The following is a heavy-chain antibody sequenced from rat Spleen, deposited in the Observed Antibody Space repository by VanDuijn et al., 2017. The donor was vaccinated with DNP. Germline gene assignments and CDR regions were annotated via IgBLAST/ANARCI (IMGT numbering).Heavy chain of an antibody. CDR3: TTRSSWDFDY. CDR1: RFPFSNYD. CDR2: ISYDGSST. D-gene: IGHD1-2*01. J-gene: IGHJ2*01. Sequence: EVQLVESGGGLVQPGRSLKLSCAASRFPFSNYDMAWVRQAPKKGLEWVATISYDGSSTYYRDSVKGRFTISRDNAKSTLYLQMDSLRSEDTATYYCTTRSSWDFDYWGQGVMVTVSS. V-gene: IGHV5-7*01.